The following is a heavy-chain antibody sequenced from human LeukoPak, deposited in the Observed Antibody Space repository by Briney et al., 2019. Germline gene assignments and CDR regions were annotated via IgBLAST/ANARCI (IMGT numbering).Heavy chain of an antibody. D-gene: IGHD6-6*01. J-gene: IGHJ4*02. CDR3: ARVGSSSYYIDY. CDR1: GYTFTGYY. V-gene: IGHV1-2*02. CDR2: INPNSGGT. Sequence: ASVKVSCKASGYTFTGYYMHWVRQAPGQGLEWMGWINPNSGGTNYAQTFQGRVTMTRDTSISTAYMALSRLRSDDTAVYYCARVGSSSYYIDYWGQGTLVTVSS.